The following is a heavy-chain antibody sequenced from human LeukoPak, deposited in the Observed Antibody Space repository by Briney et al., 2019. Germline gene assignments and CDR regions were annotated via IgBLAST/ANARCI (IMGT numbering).Heavy chain of an antibody. CDR1: GYTLTELS. D-gene: IGHD3-3*01. J-gene: IGHJ5*02. Sequence: ASVKVSCKVSGYTLTELSTHWVRQAPGKGLEWMGGFDPEDGETIYAQKFQGRVTMTEDTSTDTAYMELSSLRSEDTAVYYCATPFYDFWSGYQSDNWFDPWGQGTLVTVSS. CDR3: ATPFYDFWSGYQSDNWFDP. CDR2: FDPEDGET. V-gene: IGHV1-24*01.